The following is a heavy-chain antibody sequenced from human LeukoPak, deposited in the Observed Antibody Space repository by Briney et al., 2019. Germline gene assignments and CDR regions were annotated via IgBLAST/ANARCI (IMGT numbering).Heavy chain of an antibody. Sequence: SETLSLTCTVSGASISSSSYYWGWLRQPPGKGLEWIGSIYYSGSTYYNLSLKSRVTISVDTSKNQFSLKLSSVTAADTAVYCCAREAAYSSSWAGWFDPWGQGTLVTVSS. J-gene: IGHJ5*02. CDR1: GASISSSSYY. CDR2: IYYSGST. V-gene: IGHV4-39*07. D-gene: IGHD6-13*01. CDR3: AREAAYSSSWAGWFDP.